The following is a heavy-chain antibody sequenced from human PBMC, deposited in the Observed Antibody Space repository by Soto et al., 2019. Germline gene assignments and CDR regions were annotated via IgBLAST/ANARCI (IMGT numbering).Heavy chain of an antibody. CDR1: GFSLTTDRLG. Sequence: QITLKESGPTLVKPTQTLTLTCTFSGFSLTTDRLGVGWIRQPPGEAREWLAVIYWDDSKTYRPSLESRLTITKDTSKIQVALTMTNMDSLDTATYYCAHAYGGRSLYWGQGTLVTVSS. CDR3: AHAYGGRSLY. D-gene: IGHD1-26*01. V-gene: IGHV2-5*02. CDR2: IYWDDSK. J-gene: IGHJ4*02.